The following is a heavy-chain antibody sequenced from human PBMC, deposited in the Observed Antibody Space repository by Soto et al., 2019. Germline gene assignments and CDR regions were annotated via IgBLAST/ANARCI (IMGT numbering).Heavy chain of an antibody. CDR3: PYCSGGTCYSPGYGMDV. J-gene: IGHJ6*02. CDR1: GFTFSGYA. D-gene: IGHD2-15*01. Sequence: PGGSLRLSCEVSGFTFSGYAMSWVRQAPGKGLEWVSGISGSGGNIYYADSVKGRFTISRDNSKNTLYLQMNSLRAEDTAVYYCPYCSGGTCYSPGYGMDVWGQGTTVTVSS. CDR2: ISGSGGNI. V-gene: IGHV3-23*01.